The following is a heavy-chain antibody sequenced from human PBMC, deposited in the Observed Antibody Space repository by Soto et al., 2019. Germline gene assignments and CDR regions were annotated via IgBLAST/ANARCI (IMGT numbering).Heavy chain of an antibody. CDR1: GGSISSGGYY. CDR3: ARGALGYCSSTSCYSPWFDP. J-gene: IGHJ5*02. D-gene: IGHD2-2*01. CDR2: IYYSGST. V-gene: IGHV4-31*03. Sequence: QVQLQESGPGLVKPSQTLSLTCTVSGGSISSGGYYWSWIRQHPGKGLEWIGYIYYSGSTYYNPSLKSRVTISVDTSKNQFSLKLSSVTAADTAVYYCARGALGYCSSTSCYSPWFDPWGQGTLVTVSS.